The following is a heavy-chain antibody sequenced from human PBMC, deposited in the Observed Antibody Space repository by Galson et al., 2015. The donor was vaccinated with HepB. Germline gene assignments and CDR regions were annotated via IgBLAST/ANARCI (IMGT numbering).Heavy chain of an antibody. Sequence: SGAEVKKPGESLKVSCKGSGNSFTSYWIGWVRQMPGKGLAWMGIIYPGDSDTRYSPSLQGQVSISADKSISTAYLQWSSLKASDTAMYYCARNAGDIWFDPWGQGTLVTVSS. J-gene: IGHJ5*02. V-gene: IGHV5-51*01. D-gene: IGHD3-9*01. CDR3: ARNAGDIWFDP. CDR1: GNSFTSYW. CDR2: IYPGDSDT.